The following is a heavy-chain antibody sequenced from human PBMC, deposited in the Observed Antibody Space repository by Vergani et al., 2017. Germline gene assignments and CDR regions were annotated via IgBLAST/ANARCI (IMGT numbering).Heavy chain of an antibody. V-gene: IGHV1-69*01. CDR3: ASGVKSNSGSSEWDPLDYDPLRTATTRSFDY. CDR2: IIPIFGTA. Sequence: QVQLVQSGAEVKKPGSSVKVSCKASGGTFSSYAISWVRQAPGQGLEWMGGIIPIFGTANYAQKFQGRGTITADESTRTAYMELSSLRSADTAVYYCASGVKSNSGSSEWDPLDYDPLRTATTRSFDYWGQGTLVTVSS. CDR1: GGTFSSYA. D-gene: IGHD1-26*01. J-gene: IGHJ4*02.